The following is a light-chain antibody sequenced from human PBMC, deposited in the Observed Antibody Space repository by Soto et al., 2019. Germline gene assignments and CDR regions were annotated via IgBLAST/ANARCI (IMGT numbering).Light chain of an antibody. CDR1: QDSATY. CDR3: QQLNSYPLT. J-gene: IGKJ4*01. Sequence: IQLTQSPSSLSASVGDSVTITCRASQDSATYLAWYQQKPGTAPELLIYSSSTLQSGVPSRFSGSGSGRDFTLIIISLQPEDSATYYCQQLNSYPLTFGGGTKV. CDR2: SSS. V-gene: IGKV1-9*01.